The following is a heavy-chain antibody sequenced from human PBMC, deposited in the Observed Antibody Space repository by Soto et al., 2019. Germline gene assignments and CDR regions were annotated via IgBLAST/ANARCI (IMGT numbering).Heavy chain of an antibody. CDR1: GFSLTTSGVG. CDR3: AHRVLRTVFGLVTTTAIYFDF. CDR2: IYWDDDK. V-gene: IGHV2-5*02. J-gene: IGHJ4*02. Sequence: QITLNESGPTVVRPTETLTLTCRFSGFSLTTSGVGVGWIRQSPGKAPEWLALIYWDDDKRYSASLKSRLTSTKDTSKNQVVRTVSDLDPTDTATYYCAHRVLRTVFGLVTTTAIYFDFWGQGTPVAVSS. D-gene: IGHD3-3*01.